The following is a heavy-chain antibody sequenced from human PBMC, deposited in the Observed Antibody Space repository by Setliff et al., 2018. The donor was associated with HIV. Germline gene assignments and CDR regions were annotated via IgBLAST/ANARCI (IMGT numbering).Heavy chain of an antibody. Sequence: LSLTCTVSGGSISSGSYYWSWIRQPAGKGLEWIGHIYTSGSTNYNPSLKSRVTISVDTSKNQFSLKLSSVTAADTAVYYCARVVVAATGAYYYYYYMDVWGKGTTVTVSS. CDR2: IYTSGST. V-gene: IGHV4-61*09. CDR3: ARVVVAATGAYYYYYYMDV. D-gene: IGHD2-15*01. CDR1: GGSISSGSYY. J-gene: IGHJ6*03.